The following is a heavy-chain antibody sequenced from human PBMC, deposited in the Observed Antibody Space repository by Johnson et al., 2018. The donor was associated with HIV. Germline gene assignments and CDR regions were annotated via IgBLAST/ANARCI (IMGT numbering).Heavy chain of an antibody. J-gene: IGHJ3*02. CDR3: ARERGRIAADAFDI. D-gene: IGHD6-13*01. CDR1: GFTFSSYA. CDR2: ISYDGSNQ. V-gene: IGHV3-30*04. Sequence: QEKLVESGGGVVQPGRSLRLSCAASGFTFSSYALHWVRQAPGKGLEWVAVISYDGSNQYYADSVKGRFTISRDNSKNTLYLQMNSLRAEDTAVYYCARERGRIAADAFDIWGQGTMVTVSS.